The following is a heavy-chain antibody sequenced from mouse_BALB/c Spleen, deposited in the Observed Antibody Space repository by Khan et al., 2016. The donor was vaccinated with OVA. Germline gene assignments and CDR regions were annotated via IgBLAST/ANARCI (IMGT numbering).Heavy chain of an antibody. V-gene: IGHV1-76*01. CDR2: IYPGTDNT. J-gene: IGHJ2*01. Sequence: QMQLEESGAELVRPGTSVKLSCKTSGYIFTSYWIHWVKQRSGQGLEWIARIYPGTDNTYYSENFKDKATLTADKSSSTAYLQLSSLKSEDSAVFFCAREVALYYFDYWGQGTTLTVSS. D-gene: IGHD1-1*02. CDR3: AREVALYYFDY. CDR1: GYIFTSYW.